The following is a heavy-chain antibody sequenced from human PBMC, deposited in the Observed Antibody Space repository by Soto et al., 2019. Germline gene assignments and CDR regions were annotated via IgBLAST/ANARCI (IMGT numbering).Heavy chain of an antibody. CDR1: GFSVSGTF. D-gene: IGHD2-21*02. J-gene: IGHJ4*02. V-gene: IGHV3-66*01. CDR3: ARALVTTPPRTFDY. CDR2: IHSGGNT. Sequence: EVQLVESGGALVQPGGSLRLSCAVSGFSVSGTFMNWVRQATGKGLEWVAVIHSGGNTFYGDSVKGRFTISRDNSKNMVYLQMTSLRGDDTDVYFCARALVTTPPRTFDYWGQGTLVTVSS.